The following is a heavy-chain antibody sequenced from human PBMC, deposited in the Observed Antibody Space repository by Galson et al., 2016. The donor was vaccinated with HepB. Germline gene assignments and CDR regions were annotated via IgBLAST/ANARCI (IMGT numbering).Heavy chain of an antibody. Sequence: SLRLSCAASGFTFSTYYMTWVRQPLGKGLEWVAGIKQDGSEKYYVDSVKGRFTISRDNAKNSLYVQMDSLRAEDTAVYFCARERFCSSATCYVGDTFHIGGQGTMVTVSS. CDR1: GFTFSTYY. CDR2: IKQDGSEK. V-gene: IGHV3-7*05. D-gene: IGHD2-2*01. J-gene: IGHJ3*02. CDR3: ARERFCSSATCYVGDTFHI.